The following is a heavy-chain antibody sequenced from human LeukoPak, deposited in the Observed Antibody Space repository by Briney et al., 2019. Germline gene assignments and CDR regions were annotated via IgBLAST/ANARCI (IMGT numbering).Heavy chain of an antibody. CDR1: GFTFTSSA. V-gene: IGHV1-58*02. J-gene: IGHJ3*02. CDR3: AATDDSSGYYSIDSAFDI. CDR2: IVVGSGNT. Sequence: SVKVSCKASGFTFTSSAMQWVRQARGQRLEWIGWIVVGSGNTNYAQKFQERVTITRDMSTSTAYMGLSSLRSEDTAVYYCAATDDSSGYYSIDSAFDIWGQGTMVTVSS. D-gene: IGHD3-22*01.